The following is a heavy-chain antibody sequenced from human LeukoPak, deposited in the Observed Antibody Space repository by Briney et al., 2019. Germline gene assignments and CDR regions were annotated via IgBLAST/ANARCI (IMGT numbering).Heavy chain of an antibody. D-gene: IGHD3-22*01. CDR3: ARDSPYYDSSGSWFDP. Sequence: SETLSLTCSVSGYSISSAYYWGWIRQPAGKGLEWIGRIYTSGTTNYNPSLVSRVIMSVDTSNNQFSLKLTSVTAADTAVYYCARDSPYYDSSGSWFDPWGQGTLVTVSS. V-gene: IGHV4-4*07. CDR1: GYSISSAYY. CDR2: IYTSGTT. J-gene: IGHJ5*02.